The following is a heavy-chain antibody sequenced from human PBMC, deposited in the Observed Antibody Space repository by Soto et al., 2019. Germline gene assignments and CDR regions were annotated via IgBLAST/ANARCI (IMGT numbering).Heavy chain of an antibody. D-gene: IGHD2-21*02. CDR1: GYTFTSFY. CDR2: INPSDGST. V-gene: IGHV1-46*01. Sequence: ASVKVSCKAPGYTFTSFYMHWVRQAPGQGLAWMGMINPSDGSTRYAQKFQGRVSMTRDTSTSTVYMELSSLRSEDTAVYYCARAPILVSVTLHENYFDSWGQGTMVTVSS. J-gene: IGHJ4*02. CDR3: ARAPILVSVTLHENYFDS.